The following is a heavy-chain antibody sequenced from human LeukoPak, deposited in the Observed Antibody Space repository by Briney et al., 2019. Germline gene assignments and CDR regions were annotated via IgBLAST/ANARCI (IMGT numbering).Heavy chain of an antibody. V-gene: IGHV4-34*01. Sequence: PSETLSLTCAVYGGSFSGYYWSWIRQPPGKGLEWIGEINHSGSTNYNPSLKSRVTISVDTSKNQFSLKLSSVTAADTAVYYCARGQVIHRGPSWVDYWGQGTLVTVSS. CDR3: ARGQVIHRGPSWVDY. D-gene: IGHD2-2*01. CDR1: GGSFSGYY. J-gene: IGHJ4*02. CDR2: INHSGST.